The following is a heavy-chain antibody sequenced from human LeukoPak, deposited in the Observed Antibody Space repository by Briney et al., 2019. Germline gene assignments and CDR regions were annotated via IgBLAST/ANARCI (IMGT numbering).Heavy chain of an antibody. Sequence: SQTLSLTCTVSGGSISSGSYYWSWIRQPAGKGVGWIGRIYTSGSTNYNPSLKSRVTISVDTSKHQFSLKLSSVTAADTAVYYCARTPYDFWSGYLLYYMDVWGKGTTVTVSS. D-gene: IGHD3-3*01. CDR1: GGSISSGSYY. V-gene: IGHV4-61*02. CDR2: IYTSGST. J-gene: IGHJ6*03. CDR3: ARTPYDFWSGYLLYYMDV.